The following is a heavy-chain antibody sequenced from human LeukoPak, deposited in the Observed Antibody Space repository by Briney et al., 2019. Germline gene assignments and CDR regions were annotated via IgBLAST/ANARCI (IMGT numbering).Heavy chain of an antibody. J-gene: IGHJ3*02. CDR2: ISGSGGST. D-gene: IGHD3-22*01. Sequence: GGSLRLSCAASGFTFSSYAMSWVRQAPGKGLEWVPAISGSGGSTYYADSVKGRFTISRDNSKNTLYLQMNSLRAEDTAVYYCARKIYDYYDSLYAFDIWGQGTMVTVSS. V-gene: IGHV3-23*01. CDR3: ARKIYDYYDSLYAFDI. CDR1: GFTFSSYA.